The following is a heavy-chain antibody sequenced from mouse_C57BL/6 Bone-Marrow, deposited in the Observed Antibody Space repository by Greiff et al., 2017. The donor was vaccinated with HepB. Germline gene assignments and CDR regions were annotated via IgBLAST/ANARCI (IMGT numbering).Heavy chain of an antibody. CDR3: ARYEVDGYCVDYAMDY. V-gene: IGHV7-3*01. D-gene: IGHD2-3*01. J-gene: IGHJ4*01. CDR1: GFTFTDYY. CDR2: IRNKANGYTT. Sequence: EVQLVESGGGLVQPGGSLSLSCAASGFTFTDYYMSWVRQPPGKALEWLGFIRNKANGYTTEYSASVKGRFTISRYNSQSILYLQMNALRAEDSATYYCARYEVDGYCVDYAMDYWGQGTSVTVSS.